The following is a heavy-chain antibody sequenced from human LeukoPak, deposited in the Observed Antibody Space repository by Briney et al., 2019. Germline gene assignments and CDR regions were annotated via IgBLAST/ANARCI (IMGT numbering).Heavy chain of an antibody. CDR1: GYTSTSYG. V-gene: IGHV1-69*04. J-gene: IGHJ5*02. CDR3: ARDLGGVYSSSWYNWFDP. CDR2: IIPILGIA. Sequence: SVKVSCKASGYTSTSYGISWVRQAPGQGLEWMGRIIPILGIANYAQKFQGRVTITADKSTSTAYMELSSLRSEDTAVYYCARDLGGVYSSSWYNWFDPWGQGTLVTVSS. D-gene: IGHD6-13*01.